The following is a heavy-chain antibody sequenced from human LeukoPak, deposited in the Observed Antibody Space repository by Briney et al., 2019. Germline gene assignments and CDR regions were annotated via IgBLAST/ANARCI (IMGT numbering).Heavy chain of an antibody. CDR3: ARDFSSSSTVYYYYMDV. D-gene: IGHD6-6*01. Sequence: SETLSLTCAVSGGPISSSHWWSWVRQPPGKGLEWIGEIYHSGSTNYNPSLKSRITISVDMSKNQFSLKLSSVTAADTAIYYCARDFSSSSTVYYYYMDVWGKGTTVTVSS. J-gene: IGHJ6*03. CDR1: GGPISSSHW. V-gene: IGHV4-4*02. CDR2: IYHSGST.